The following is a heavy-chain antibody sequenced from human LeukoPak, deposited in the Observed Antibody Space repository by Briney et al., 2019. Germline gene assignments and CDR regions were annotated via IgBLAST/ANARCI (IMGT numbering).Heavy chain of an antibody. CDR1: GGSISSGDYY. CDR2: IYYSGST. J-gene: IGHJ3*02. D-gene: IGHD6-13*01. CDR3: ARSVNIAAAGEAHAFDI. V-gene: IGHV4-30-4*08. Sequence: PSQTLSLTCTVSGGSISSGDYYWSWIRQPPGKGLEWIGYIYYSGSTYYNPSLKSRVTISVDTSKNQFSLKLSSVTAADTAMYYCARSVNIAAAGEAHAFDIWGQGTMVTVSS.